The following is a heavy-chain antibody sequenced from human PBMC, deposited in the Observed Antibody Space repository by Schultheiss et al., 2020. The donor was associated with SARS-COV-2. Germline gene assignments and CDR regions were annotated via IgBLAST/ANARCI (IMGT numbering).Heavy chain of an antibody. CDR1: GGSISSYY. D-gene: IGHD2-2*02. J-gene: IGHJ5*02. CDR2: IYYSGST. CDR3: ARGLGYCSSTSCYNWFDP. V-gene: IGHV4-59*08. Sequence: SETLSLTCTVSGGSISSYYWSWIRQPPGKGLEWIGYIYYSGSTNYNPSLKSRVTISVDTSKNQFSLKLSSVTAADTAVYYCARGLGYCSSTSCYNWFDPWGQGILVTVSS.